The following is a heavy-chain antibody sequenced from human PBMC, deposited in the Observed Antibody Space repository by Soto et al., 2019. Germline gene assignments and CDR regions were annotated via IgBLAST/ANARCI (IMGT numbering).Heavy chain of an antibody. V-gene: IGHV3-23*01. Sequence: GGSLRLSCAASGFTFSSYAMSWVRQAPGKGLEWVSAISGSGGSTYYADSVKGRFTISRDNSKNTLYLQMTSLRADDTAVYYCAKDRRAGGNYGFYSDFWGQGALVTSPQ. CDR3: AKDRRAGGNYGFYSDF. J-gene: IGHJ4*02. D-gene: IGHD1-7*01. CDR2: ISGSGGST. CDR1: GFTFSSYA.